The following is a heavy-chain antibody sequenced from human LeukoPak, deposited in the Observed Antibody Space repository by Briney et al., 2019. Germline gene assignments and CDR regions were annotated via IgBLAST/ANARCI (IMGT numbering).Heavy chain of an antibody. D-gene: IGHD3-22*01. CDR2: IKEDGSET. CDR1: GFTFSTYW. CDR3: ARYLYDRSSFDF. J-gene: IGHJ5*01. Sequence: GGSLRLSCAASGFTFSTYWMSWVRQAPGQGLEWVANIKEDGSETYYMDSVKGRFTISRDNAQNSLYLQMDSLRAEDTAIYYCARYLYDRSSFDFRGQGTLVTVSS. V-gene: IGHV3-7*05.